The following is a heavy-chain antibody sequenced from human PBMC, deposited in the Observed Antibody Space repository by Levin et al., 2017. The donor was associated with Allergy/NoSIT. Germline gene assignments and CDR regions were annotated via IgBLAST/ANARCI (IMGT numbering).Heavy chain of an antibody. D-gene: IGHD4-11*01. Sequence: GESLKISCAASGFTFTDYYMSWIRQAPGKGLDWVSYISSSGTTIYYADSVKGRFTISRDNAKKSLYLQMTSLRAEDTAIYYCVRSDYSKFYAGYWGQGTLVTVSS. V-gene: IGHV3-11*01. CDR2: ISSSGTTI. J-gene: IGHJ4*02. CDR1: GFTFTDYY. CDR3: VRSDYSKFYAGY.